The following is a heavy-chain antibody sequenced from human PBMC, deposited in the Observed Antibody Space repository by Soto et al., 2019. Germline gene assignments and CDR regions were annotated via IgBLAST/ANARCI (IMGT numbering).Heavy chain of an antibody. D-gene: IGHD6-6*01. J-gene: IGHJ5*02. V-gene: IGHV4-39*01. CDR3: ARHRARNWFDP. CDR2: IYYSGST. CDR1: GGSISSSSYY. Sequence: QLQLQESGPGLVKPSETLSLTCIVSGGSISSSSYYWGWIRQPPGKGLEWIGSIYYSGSTYYNPSLESRVTISVDTSKNQFSLKLSSVTAADTAVFYCARHRARNWFDPWGQGTLVTVSS.